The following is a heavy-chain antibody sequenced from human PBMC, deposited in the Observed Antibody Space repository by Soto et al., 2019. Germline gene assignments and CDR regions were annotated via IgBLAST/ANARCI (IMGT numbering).Heavy chain of an antibody. J-gene: IGHJ6*02. V-gene: IGHV4-39*01. CDR3: AGQRDYYGIDV. CDR1: GGSISNSDYY. Sequence: QLQLQESGPGLVKPSETLSLTCTVSGGSISNSDYYWGWIRQPPGRGLEWIGTIYYSGSTYYNPSLKTRVTISVDSSKNQFSLELNSVTAADTAVYYCAGQRDYYGIDVWGQGTTVTVSS. CDR2: IYYSGST.